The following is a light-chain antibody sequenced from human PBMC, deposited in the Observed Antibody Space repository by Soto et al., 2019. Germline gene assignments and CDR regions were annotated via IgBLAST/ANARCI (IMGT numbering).Light chain of an antibody. CDR2: DVS. V-gene: IGLV2-14*03. CDR1: SDDVGTYNY. CDR3: SSYTSISTVV. Sequence: QSVLTQPAPVSGSPGQSITVSCTGTSDDVGTYNYVSWYQQHPGKAPKLIIYDVSYRPSGVSNRFSGSKSGNTASLTISGLQDEDEADYYCSSYTSISTVVFGGGTKVTVL. J-gene: IGLJ2*01.